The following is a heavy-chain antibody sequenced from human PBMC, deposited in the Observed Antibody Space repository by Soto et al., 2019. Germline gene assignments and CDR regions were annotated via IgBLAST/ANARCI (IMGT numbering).Heavy chain of an antibody. CDR3: ARFSGSYYYAMDV. J-gene: IGHJ6*02. CDR1: GGSISSSSYY. D-gene: IGHD6-19*01. V-gene: IGHV4-39*07. CDR2: INHSGVT. Sequence: SETKSLTCTVSGGSISSSSYYWGWIRKPPGKGLEWIGEINHSGVTNYKPSLKRRVTISVDTSKNQFSLQLKSVTAADTALYYCARFSGSYYYAMDVWGQGSTVTVS.